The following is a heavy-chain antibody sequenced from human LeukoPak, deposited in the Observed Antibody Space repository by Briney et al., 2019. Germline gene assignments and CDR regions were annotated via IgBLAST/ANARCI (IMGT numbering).Heavy chain of an antibody. CDR3: ARGISSSWNDY. CDR2: IIPIFGTA. D-gene: IGHD6-13*01. V-gene: IGHV1-69*13. J-gene: IGHJ4*02. Sequence: ASVKVSCKASGGPFSSYAISWVRQAPGQRLEWMGGIIPIFGTANYAQKFQGRVTITADESTSTAYMELSSLRSKDTAVYYCARGISSSWNDYWGQGTLVTVSS. CDR1: GGPFSSYA.